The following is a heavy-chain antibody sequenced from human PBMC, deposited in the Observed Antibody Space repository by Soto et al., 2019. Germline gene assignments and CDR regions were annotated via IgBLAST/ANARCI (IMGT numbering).Heavy chain of an antibody. CDR1: GFTLSDYY. CDR2: ISNDGSNT. Sequence: EVQLVESGGGLVQPGGSLRLSCAASGFTLSDYYMHWARQAPGKGLVWVSRISNDGSNTDYADSVKGRFTISRDNAKNTMHLQMTSLRAVDTAVYYCARVPDCSSSGCYSYFDIWGQGTLVTVSS. D-gene: IGHD2-2*01. V-gene: IGHV3-74*01. CDR3: ARVPDCSSSGCYSYFDI. J-gene: IGHJ4*02.